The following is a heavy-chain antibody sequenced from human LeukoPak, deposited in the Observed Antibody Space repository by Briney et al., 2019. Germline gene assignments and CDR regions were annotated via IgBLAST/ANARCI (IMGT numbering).Heavy chain of an antibody. CDR1: GGSISSGSYY. CDR2: IYTSGST. CDR3: AREIAVAGIRFYYYYYMDV. J-gene: IGHJ6*03. V-gene: IGHV4-61*02. D-gene: IGHD6-19*01. Sequence: PSQTLSLTCTVSGGSISSGSYYWSWIRQPAGKGLEWIGRIYTSGSTNYNPSLKSRVTISVDTSKNQFSLKLSSVTAADTAVYYCAREIAVAGIRFYYYYYMDVWGKGTTVTVSS.